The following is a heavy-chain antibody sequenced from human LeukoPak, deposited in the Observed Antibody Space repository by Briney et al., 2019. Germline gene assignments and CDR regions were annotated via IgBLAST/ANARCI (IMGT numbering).Heavy chain of an antibody. CDR1: GFTFSSYS. CDR2: ISSSSSYI. CDR3: ARGSTPRSYYYYGMDV. V-gene: IGHV3-21*01. Sequence: GGSLRLSCAASGFTFSSYSMTWVRQAPGKGLEWVSSISSSSSYIYYADSVKGRFTISRDNAKNSLYLQMNSLRAEDTAVYYCARGSTPRSYYYYGMDVWGQGTTVTVSS. D-gene: IGHD2-15*01. J-gene: IGHJ6*02.